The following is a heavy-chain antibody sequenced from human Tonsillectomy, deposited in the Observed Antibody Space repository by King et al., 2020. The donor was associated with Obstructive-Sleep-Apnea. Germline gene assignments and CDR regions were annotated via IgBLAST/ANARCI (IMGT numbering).Heavy chain of an antibody. D-gene: IGHD3-10*01. V-gene: IGHV3-11*01. CDR3: ARSYDSGNYYNGYFDY. J-gene: IGHJ4*02. Sequence: VQLVESGGGLVKPGGSLRLSCAASGFTFSDYYMSWIRQAPVQWLDGVSYIRSGGTTCYYADSVKGRFTISRDNAKNSLFLQMNSLRAEDTAVYYCARSYDSGNYYNGYFDYWGQGTLVTVSS. CDR1: GFTFSDYY. CDR2: IRSGGTTC.